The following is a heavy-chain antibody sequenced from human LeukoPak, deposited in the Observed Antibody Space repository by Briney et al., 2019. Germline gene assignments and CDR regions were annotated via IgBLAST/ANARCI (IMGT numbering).Heavy chain of an antibody. J-gene: IGHJ4*02. Sequence: SSETLSLTCTVSGASISSYYWSWIRQPPGKGLEWIGYIYYSGSTNYNPSLKSRVTISVDTSKNQFSLKLSSVTAADTAVYYCARAGSLLWFGESFDYWGQGTLVTVSS. V-gene: IGHV4-59*01. D-gene: IGHD3-10*01. CDR2: IYYSGST. CDR3: ARAGSLLWFGESFDY. CDR1: GASISSYY.